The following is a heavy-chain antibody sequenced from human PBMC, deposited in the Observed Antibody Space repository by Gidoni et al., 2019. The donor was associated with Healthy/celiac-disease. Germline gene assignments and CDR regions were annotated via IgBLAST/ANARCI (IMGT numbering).Heavy chain of an antibody. CDR1: GFTFSSYW. Sequence: EVQLVESGGGLVQPGGSLRLSCAASGFTFSSYWMSWVRQAPGKGLEWVANIKQDGSEKYYVDSVKGRFTISRDNAKNSLYLQMNSLRAEDTAVYYCARDYYCSSTSCYRIDYYYYYMDVWGKGTTVTVSS. D-gene: IGHD2-2*01. V-gene: IGHV3-7*01. J-gene: IGHJ6*03. CDR3: ARDYYCSSTSCYRIDYYYYYMDV. CDR2: IKQDGSEK.